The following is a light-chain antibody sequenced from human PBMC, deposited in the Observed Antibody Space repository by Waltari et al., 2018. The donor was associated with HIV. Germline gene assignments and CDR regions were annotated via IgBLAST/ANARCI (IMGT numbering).Light chain of an antibody. CDR3: QQYKNWPLYT. J-gene: IGKJ2*01. CDR2: GAS. V-gene: IGKV3-15*01. Sequence: EVVMTQSPDTLSVSPGERATLSCRPSQSVSSNLAWYQQKPGQAPSLLIYGASTRATGIPARFSGSGSGTEFTLTISSLQSEDFAVYSCQQYKNWPLYTFGQGTKLEIK. CDR1: QSVSSN.